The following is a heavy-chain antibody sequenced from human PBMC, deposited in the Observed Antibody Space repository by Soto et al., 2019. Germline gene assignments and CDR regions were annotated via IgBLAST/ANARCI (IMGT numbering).Heavy chain of an antibody. J-gene: IGHJ6*02. V-gene: IGHV3-48*02. Sequence: GGSLRLSCAASGFTFSSYSMNWVRQAPGKGLEWVSYISSSSSTIYYADSVKGRFTISRDNAKNSLYLQMNSLRDEDTAVYYCASFYCGGDCYSSGNYYYGMDVWGQGTTVTVSS. CDR2: ISSSSSTI. D-gene: IGHD2-21*02. CDR1: GFTFSSYS. CDR3: ASFYCGGDCYSSGNYYYGMDV.